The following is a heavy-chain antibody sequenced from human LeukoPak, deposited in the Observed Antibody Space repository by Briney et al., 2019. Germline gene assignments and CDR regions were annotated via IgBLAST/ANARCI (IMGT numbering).Heavy chain of an antibody. J-gene: IGHJ4*02. D-gene: IGHD3-22*01. CDR1: GGSISSSSYY. CDR2: TYYSGST. Sequence: SETLSLTCTVSGGSISSSSYYWGWIRQPPGKGLEWIGSTYYSGSTYYNPSLKSRVTISVDTSKNQFSLKLSSVTAADTAVYYCARLVVDYYDSSGYYLPYYFDYWGQGTLVTVSS. V-gene: IGHV4-39*01. CDR3: ARLVVDYYDSSGYYLPYYFDY.